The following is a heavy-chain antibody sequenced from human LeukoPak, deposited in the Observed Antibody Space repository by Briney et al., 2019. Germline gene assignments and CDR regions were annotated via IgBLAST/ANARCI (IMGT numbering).Heavy chain of an antibody. J-gene: IGHJ2*01. V-gene: IGHV3-30-3*01. CDR2: ISYDGSNK. Sequence: PGRSLRLSCAASGFTFSSYAMHWVRQAPGKGLEWVAVISYDGSNKYYADSVKGRFTISRDNAKNSLYLQMNSLRAEDTAVYYCARPKVHYYDSSGYHGWYFDLWGRGTLVTVSS. D-gene: IGHD3-22*01. CDR3: ARPKVHYYDSSGYHGWYFDL. CDR1: GFTFSSYA.